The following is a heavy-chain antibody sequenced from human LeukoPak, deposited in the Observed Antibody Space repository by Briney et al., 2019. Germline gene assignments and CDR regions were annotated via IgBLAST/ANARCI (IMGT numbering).Heavy chain of an antibody. V-gene: IGHV4-39*01. D-gene: IGHD2-2*01. CDR1: GGSISSTTYY. J-gene: IGHJ4*02. CDR2: FYYSGST. Sequence: SETLSLTCTVSGGSISSTTYYWGWIRQPPGKGLEWIGSFYYSGSTSYNPSLKSRVTISVDTSKNQFSLKLSSVTAADTAVYYCARQASCSGTNCYPFDYWGQGTLVTVSS. CDR3: ARQASCSGTNCYPFDY.